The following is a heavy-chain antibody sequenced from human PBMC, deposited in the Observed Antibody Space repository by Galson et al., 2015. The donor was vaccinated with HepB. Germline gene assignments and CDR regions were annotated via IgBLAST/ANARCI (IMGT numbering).Heavy chain of an antibody. D-gene: IGHD3-3*01. CDR3: SCPDFLRGGNAIDP. V-gene: IGHV3-49*03. Sequence: SLRLSCAASGFTFGDYPMSWFRQAPGKGLEWVGFIRKKADGGTTEYAASVKGRFTISRDDSKSTAYLQMNSLKIEDTAVYYCSCPDFLRGGNAIDPWGQGNLVTVSS. J-gene: IGHJ5*02. CDR2: IRKKADGGTT. CDR1: GFTFGDYP.